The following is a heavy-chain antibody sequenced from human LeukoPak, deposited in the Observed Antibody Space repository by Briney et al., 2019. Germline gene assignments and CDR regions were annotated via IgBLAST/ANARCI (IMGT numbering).Heavy chain of an antibody. D-gene: IGHD3-22*01. J-gene: IGHJ3*01. CDR3: ARDQSPHYYDSSGYGAFNL. CDR2: ISASGSRT. V-gene: IGHV3-23*01. Sequence: GGSLRLSCEPSGFAFNTFAMNWDRQAPGKGLEWVAGISASGSRTYYGNSVKGRFTISRDNSKNTLFLQMNNLRGEDTARYFCARDQSPHYYDSSGYGAFNLWGQGTMVTVSS. CDR1: GFAFNTFA.